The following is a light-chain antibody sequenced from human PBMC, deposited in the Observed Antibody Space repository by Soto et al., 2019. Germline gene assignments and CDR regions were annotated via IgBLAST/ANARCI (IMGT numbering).Light chain of an antibody. V-gene: IGLV2-8*01. CDR2: EVS. CDR1: SSDLGGYNY. CDR3: SSFAGNNNLV. J-gene: IGLJ2*01. Sequence: QSALTQPPSASGSPGQSVTISCTGTSSDLGGYNYVSWYQQHPGKAPKLMISEVSKRPSGVPDRFSSSKSGNTASLTVSGLQAEDEADYYCSSFAGNNNLVFGGGTKLTVL.